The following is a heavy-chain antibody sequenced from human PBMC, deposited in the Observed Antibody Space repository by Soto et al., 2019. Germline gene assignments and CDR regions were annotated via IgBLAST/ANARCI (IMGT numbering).Heavy chain of an antibody. J-gene: IGHJ3*02. V-gene: IGHV4-39*01. CDR2: IYYSGYA. Sequence: SETLSLTCTVSGASISSTRYYWGWIRQPPGQGLEWIGSIYYSGYAYYNPSLKSRVTISVDTSRDQFSLNLRSMTAADTAVYYCARPTSTDLRAPFDIWGQGIMVTVSS. CDR3: ARPTSTDLRAPFDI. CDR1: GASISSTRYY. D-gene: IGHD4-17*01.